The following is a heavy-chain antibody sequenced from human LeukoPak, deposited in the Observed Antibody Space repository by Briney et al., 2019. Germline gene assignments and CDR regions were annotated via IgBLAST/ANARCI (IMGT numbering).Heavy chain of an antibody. CDR3: ARRIHFDS. V-gene: IGHV4-59*01. CDR2: ILYTGST. D-gene: IGHD5-18*01. Sequence: SETLSLTCTVSGGSISSYYWSWIRQPPGKGLEWMGDILYTGSTNYNPSLKSRVTILVDRSKNRFSLKLTSVTAADTAVYFCARRIHFDSWGQGALVTVSS. J-gene: IGHJ4*02. CDR1: GGSISSYY.